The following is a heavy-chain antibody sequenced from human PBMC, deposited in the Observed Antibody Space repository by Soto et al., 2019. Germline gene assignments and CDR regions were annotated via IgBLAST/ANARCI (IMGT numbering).Heavy chain of an antibody. Sequence: GASVKVSCKASGYTFTSYEMNWVRQDTGQGLEWMGWMNPNSGNTGYAQKFQGRVTMTRSTSISTAYMELSSLRSEDTAVYFCARGQSGYSSGWSPNDFWGQGTLVTVSS. J-gene: IGHJ4*02. CDR1: GYTFTSYE. CDR2: MNPNSGNT. D-gene: IGHD6-19*01. CDR3: ARGQSGYSSGWSPNDF. V-gene: IGHV1-8*01.